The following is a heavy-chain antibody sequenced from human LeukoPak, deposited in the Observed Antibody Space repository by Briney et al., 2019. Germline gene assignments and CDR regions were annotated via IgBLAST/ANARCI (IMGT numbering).Heavy chain of an antibody. V-gene: IGHV3-48*01. CDR1: GFTFSSYS. CDR3: ASRLDY. Sequence: GGSLRLSCAVSGFTFSSYSMNWVRQAPGKGLEWGSYISGSGTTIYYADSVKGRVTISRDNVKNSLYLQRNSLRADDTAVYYCASRLDYWGQGTLVTVSS. CDR2: ISGSGTTI. J-gene: IGHJ4*02.